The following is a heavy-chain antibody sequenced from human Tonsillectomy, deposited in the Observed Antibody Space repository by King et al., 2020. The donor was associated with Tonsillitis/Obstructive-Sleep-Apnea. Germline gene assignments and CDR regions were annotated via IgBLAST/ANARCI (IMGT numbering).Heavy chain of an antibody. V-gene: IGHV3-33*01. D-gene: IGHD6-19*01. CDR1: GFTFSSYG. CDR2: IWYDGSNK. J-gene: IGHJ4*02. CDR3: ARWGAGRRFDY. Sequence: VQLVESGGGVVQPGRSLRLSCAASGFTFSSYGMNWVRQAPGKGLEWVAVIWYDGSNKYYVDSVKGRFTISRDNSKNMLWLQMNSLRAEDTGVYYCARWGAGRRFDYWGPGTLVTVSS.